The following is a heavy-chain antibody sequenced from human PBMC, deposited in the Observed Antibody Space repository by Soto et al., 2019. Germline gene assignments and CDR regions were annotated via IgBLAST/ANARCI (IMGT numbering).Heavy chain of an antibody. D-gene: IGHD2-2*01. Sequence: QVQLVQSGAEVKKPGASVKVSCKASGYTFTSYGISWVRQAPGQGLEWMGWISAYNGNTNYAQKLQGRVTMTTDTSTSTAYMELRSLRSADTAVYYCARHCSSTSCYVYYYGMDVWGQGTTVTVSS. CDR2: ISAYNGNT. CDR1: GYTFTSYG. J-gene: IGHJ6*02. V-gene: IGHV1-18*01. CDR3: ARHCSSTSCYVYYYGMDV.